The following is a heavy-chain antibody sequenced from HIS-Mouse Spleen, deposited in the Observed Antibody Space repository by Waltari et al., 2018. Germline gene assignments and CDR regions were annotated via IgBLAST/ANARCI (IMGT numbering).Heavy chain of an antibody. Sequence: QVQLVESGGGVVQPGRSLRLSCAASGFTFSSYGMHWVRQAPGKGLGWVAVIWEDGSNKYYADSVKGRFTISRDNSKNTLYLQMNSLRAEDTAVYYCAKGGLMVYAIGDYWGQGTLVTVSS. CDR1: GFTFSSYG. CDR2: IWEDGSNK. D-gene: IGHD2-8*01. J-gene: IGHJ4*02. CDR3: AKGGLMVYAIGDY. V-gene: IGHV3-33*06.